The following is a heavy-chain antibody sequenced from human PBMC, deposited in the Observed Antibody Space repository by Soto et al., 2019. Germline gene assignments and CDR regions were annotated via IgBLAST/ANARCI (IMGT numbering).Heavy chain of an antibody. CDR2: IYHSGST. J-gene: IGHJ4*02. CDR1: GDTITDYY. Sequence: LSLTCTVSGDTITDYYWSWIRQPPGKGLEWIGYIYHSGSTYYNPSLKSRVTISIDTSKTQFSLKLSSVTAADTAVYYCARASRNYFDYWGQGTLVTVSS. V-gene: IGHV4-59*01. CDR3: ARASRNYFDY.